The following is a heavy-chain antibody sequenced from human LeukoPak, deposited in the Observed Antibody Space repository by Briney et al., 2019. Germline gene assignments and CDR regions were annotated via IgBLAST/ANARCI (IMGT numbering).Heavy chain of an antibody. CDR1: GFTFSNYW. V-gene: IGHV3-7*01. CDR3: ATYGSGSGTFFDS. D-gene: IGHD3-10*01. Sequence: GGSLRLSCAASGFTFSNYWMSWVRQAPGKGLEWVANIKQDGSEKYYVDSVKGRFTISRDNAKNSLYLQMNSLRAEDTALYYCATYGSGSGTFFDSWGQGTLVTVSS. CDR2: IKQDGSEK. J-gene: IGHJ4*01.